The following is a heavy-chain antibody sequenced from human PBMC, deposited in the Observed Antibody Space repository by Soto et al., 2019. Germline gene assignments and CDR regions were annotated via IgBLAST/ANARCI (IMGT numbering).Heavy chain of an antibody. J-gene: IGHJ3*02. Sequence: QLHLVQSGAVVKKPGASVTVSCSASGYPVTAYYMHWVRQAPGRGLEWMGGINPATGAAKYTQTIPGRVTMTKDTSTSTVFMELRGLTSEDPAVFYCARGGGVGVAGSAAFDMWGQGTLVTVSS. D-gene: IGHD3-3*01. CDR2: INPATGAA. CDR3: ARGGGVGVAGSAAFDM. V-gene: IGHV1-2*02. CDR1: GYPVTAYY.